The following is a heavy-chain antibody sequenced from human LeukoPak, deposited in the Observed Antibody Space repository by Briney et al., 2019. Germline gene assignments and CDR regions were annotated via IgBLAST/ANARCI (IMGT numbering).Heavy chain of an antibody. CDR1: GGTFSSYA. CDR2: IIPIFGTA. J-gene: IGHJ6*03. D-gene: IGHD3-10*01. Sequence: SVKVSCKDSGGTFSSYAISWVRQAPGQGLEWMGRIIPIFGTANYAQKFQGRVTITTDESTSTAYMELSSLRSEDTAVYYCARDSSGITMVRGVISYYYYMDVWGKGTTVTVSS. V-gene: IGHV1-69*05. CDR3: ARDSSGITMVRGVISYYYYMDV.